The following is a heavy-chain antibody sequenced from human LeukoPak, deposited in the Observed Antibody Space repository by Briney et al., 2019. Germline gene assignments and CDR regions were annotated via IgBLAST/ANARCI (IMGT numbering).Heavy chain of an antibody. D-gene: IGHD3-22*01. CDR1: GFTFSSYS. CDR2: ISSSSSNK. CDR3: AATDYYDSSGYDAFDV. Sequence: SGGSLRLSCTASGFTFSSYSMNWVRQAPGKGLEWLSYISSSSSNKYYADSVKGRFTISRDNAKNSLYLQMNSLRAEDTAVYYCAATDYYDSSGYDAFDVWGQGTLVTVSS. J-gene: IGHJ3*01. V-gene: IGHV3-48*04.